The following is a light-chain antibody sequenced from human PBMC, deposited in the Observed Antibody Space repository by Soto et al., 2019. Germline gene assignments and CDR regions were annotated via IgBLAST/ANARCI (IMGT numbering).Light chain of an antibody. Sequence: EIVLTQAPGTLSLSTGERPTLSCRASQSVSSSYLAWYQQKPGQAPRLLIYGASSRATGIPDRFSGSGSGTDFTLTISRLEPEDFAVYYCQQYGRSPTFGQGPNVDIK. CDR3: QQYGRSPT. CDR2: GAS. V-gene: IGKV3-20*01. J-gene: IGKJ1*01. CDR1: QSVSSSY.